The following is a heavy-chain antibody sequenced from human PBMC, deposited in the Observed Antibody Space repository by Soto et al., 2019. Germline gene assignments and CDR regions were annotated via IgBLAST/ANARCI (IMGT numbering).Heavy chain of an antibody. Sequence: GGSLRLSCSASGFTFSSYAMHWVRQAPGKGLEYVSTISSNGGSTYYADYVRGRFTISRDNSKNTLYLQMSSLRTEDTAVFYCVTHSSGWYFDYWGPGTLVTVSS. CDR2: ISSNGGST. D-gene: IGHD6-19*01. CDR3: VTHSSGWYFDY. V-gene: IGHV3-64D*06. J-gene: IGHJ4*02. CDR1: GFTFSSYA.